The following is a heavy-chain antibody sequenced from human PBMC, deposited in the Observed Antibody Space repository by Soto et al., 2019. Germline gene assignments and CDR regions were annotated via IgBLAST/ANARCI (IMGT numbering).Heavy chain of an antibody. Sequence: SLRLSCAASGFTFSTYGMYWVRQAPGKGLEWVTFISYDGSHKYYADSVKGRFSISRDDSKNTLYLQMNSLRAEDTAVYYCAKDSRVYAVGYGMDVWGQGTTVTVSS. J-gene: IGHJ6*02. V-gene: IGHV3-30*18. CDR2: ISYDGSHK. D-gene: IGHD2-8*01. CDR1: GFTFSTYG. CDR3: AKDSRVYAVGYGMDV.